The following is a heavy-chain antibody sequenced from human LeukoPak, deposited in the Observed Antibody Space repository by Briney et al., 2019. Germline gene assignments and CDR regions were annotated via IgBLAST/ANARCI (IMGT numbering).Heavy chain of an antibody. Sequence: PGGSLRLSCAASGFTFRDYDMHWVRQVPGRGLEWVSAIGIRDHTHYPDSVKGRFTISRENAKNSLYLQMNTLRDGDTAMYYCIRGGIRVSGIDAFDIWGQGTMVTVSS. D-gene: IGHD5/OR15-5a*01. CDR3: IRGGIRVSGIDAFDI. CDR2: IGIRDHT. CDR1: GFTFRDYD. V-gene: IGHV3-13*01. J-gene: IGHJ3*02.